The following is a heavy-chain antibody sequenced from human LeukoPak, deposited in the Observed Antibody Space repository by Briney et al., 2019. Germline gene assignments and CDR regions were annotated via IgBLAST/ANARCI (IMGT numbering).Heavy chain of an antibody. J-gene: IGHJ4*02. D-gene: IGHD2-15*01. Sequence: GGSLRLSCAASGFTFSSYAMSWVRQAPGKGLEWVSAISGSGGSTYYADSVKGRFTISRDNSKNTLYLQMNSLRAEDTAVYYCAKDGGKWVVVAASGYFDYWGQGTLVTVSS. CDR1: GFTFSSYA. CDR3: AKDGGKWVVVAASGYFDY. CDR2: ISGSGGST. V-gene: IGHV3-23*01.